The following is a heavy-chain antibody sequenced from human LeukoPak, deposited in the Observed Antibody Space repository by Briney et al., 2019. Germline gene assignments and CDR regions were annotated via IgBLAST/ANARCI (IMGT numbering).Heavy chain of an antibody. D-gene: IGHD6-13*01. CDR2: ISSSSTI. V-gene: IGHV3-48*01. Sequence: GGSLRLSCAASGFTFSSYSMNWVRQAPGKGLEWVSYISSSSTIYYADSVKGRFTISRDNAKNSLYLQMNSLRAEDTAVYYCARDNSSSWYPDAFDIWGQGTMVTVSS. J-gene: IGHJ3*02. CDR3: ARDNSSSWYPDAFDI. CDR1: GFTFSSYS.